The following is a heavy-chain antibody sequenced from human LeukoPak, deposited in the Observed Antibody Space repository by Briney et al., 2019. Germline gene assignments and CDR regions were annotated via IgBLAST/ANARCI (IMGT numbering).Heavy chain of an antibody. CDR1: GFTFSDYY. V-gene: IGHV3-11*04. Sequence: KPGGSLRLSCAASGFTFSDYYMNWVRQAPGKGLEWVSSISSGSSTIYYADSVKGRFTISRDNAKNSLYLQMSSLRAEDTAVYYCARDGVFSFAYWGQGTLVTVSS. D-gene: IGHD3-3*01. CDR3: ARDGVFSFAY. J-gene: IGHJ4*02. CDR2: ISSGSSTI.